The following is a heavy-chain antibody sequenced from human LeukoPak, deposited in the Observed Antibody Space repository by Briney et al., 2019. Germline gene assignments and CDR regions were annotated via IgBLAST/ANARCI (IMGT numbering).Heavy chain of an antibody. V-gene: IGHV3-20*04. CDR1: GLTFDDYG. CDR2: INWNGGTT. D-gene: IGHD6-19*01. CDR3: ARAYSSGWYYLDY. Sequence: GGSLRLSCVASGLTFDDYGMSWVRQAPGKGLEWVSGINWNGGTTTYADSVKGRFTISRDNAKNSLYLQMNRLRAEDTAVYYCARAYSSGWYYLDYWGQGTLVTVSS. J-gene: IGHJ4*02.